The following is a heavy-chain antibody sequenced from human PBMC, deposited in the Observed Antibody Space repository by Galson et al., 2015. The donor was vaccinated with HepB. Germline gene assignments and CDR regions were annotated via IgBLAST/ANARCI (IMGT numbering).Heavy chain of an antibody. Sequence: SVKVSCKASGYTFTSYDINWVRQATGQGLEWMGWMNPNSGNTGYAQKFQGRVTMTRNTSISTAYMELSSLRSEDTAVYYCAKAEEFMTTVTDAGDYYYGMDVWGQGTTVTVSS. V-gene: IGHV1-8*01. CDR1: GYTFTSYD. J-gene: IGHJ6*02. D-gene: IGHD4-17*01. CDR3: AKAEEFMTTVTDAGDYYYGMDV. CDR2: MNPNSGNT.